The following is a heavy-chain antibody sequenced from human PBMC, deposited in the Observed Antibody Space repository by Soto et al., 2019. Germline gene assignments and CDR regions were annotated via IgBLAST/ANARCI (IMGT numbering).Heavy chain of an antibody. CDR3: GRLQGYCTATSCSAKHALDV. D-gene: IGHD2-2*01. CDR2: FYYSGGT. V-gene: IGHV4-39*01. CDR1: GISISSSTYS. Sequence: SETLSLTCTVSGISISSSTYSWGWIRQPPGKGPEWIGTFYYSGGTYYNPSLKSRVTISVDTTKNQFFLKLNSATAADTAVYYCGRLQGYCTATSCSAKHALDVWGQGTTVT. J-gene: IGHJ6*02.